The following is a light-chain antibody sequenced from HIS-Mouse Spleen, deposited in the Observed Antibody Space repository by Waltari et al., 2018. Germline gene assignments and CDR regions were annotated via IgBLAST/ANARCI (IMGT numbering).Light chain of an antibody. CDR1: ALPKKY. CDR2: EDS. CDR3: YSTDSSGNHRV. J-gene: IGLJ2*01. Sequence: SYELTQPPSVSVSPGQTARITCSGDALPKKYAYWYQQMSGQAPVLVIYEDSKRPSGIPERFSGSSSGTMATLTISGAQVEDEADYYCYSTDSSGNHRVFGGGTKLTVL. V-gene: IGLV3-10*01.